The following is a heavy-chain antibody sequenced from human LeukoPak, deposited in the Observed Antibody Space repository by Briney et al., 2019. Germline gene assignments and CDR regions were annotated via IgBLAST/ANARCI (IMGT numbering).Heavy chain of an antibody. CDR1: GFTFSSYA. CDR2: ISGSGGST. D-gene: IGHD4-17*01. Sequence: GGSLRLSCAASGFTFSSYAMSWVRQAPEKGLEWVSTISGSGGSTYYADSVKGRFTISRDNSKNTLYLQMNSLRAEDTAVYYCAKPWREDGDYWSFNYWGQGTLVTVSS. J-gene: IGHJ4*02. V-gene: IGHV3-23*01. CDR3: AKPWREDGDYWSFNY.